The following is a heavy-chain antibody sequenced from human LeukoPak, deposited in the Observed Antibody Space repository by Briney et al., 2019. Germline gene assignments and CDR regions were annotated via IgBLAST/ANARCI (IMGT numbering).Heavy chain of an antibody. V-gene: IGHV3-23*01. Sequence: VKPSETLSLTCTVSGGSLSSSSYYWGWVRQAPGKGLEWVSAISSSGGSTYYAGSVKGRFTISRDNSKNTLYLQMNSLRAEDTAVYYCAKGTYSSSPRDYWGQGTLVTVSS. CDR3: AKGTYSSSPRDY. CDR1: GGSLSSSSYY. D-gene: IGHD6-6*01. J-gene: IGHJ4*02. CDR2: ISSSGGST.